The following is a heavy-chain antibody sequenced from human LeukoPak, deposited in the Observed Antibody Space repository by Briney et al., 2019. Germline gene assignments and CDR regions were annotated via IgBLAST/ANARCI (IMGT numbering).Heavy chain of an antibody. V-gene: IGHV1-69*05. CDR2: IIPIFGTA. J-gene: IGHJ4*02. CDR1: GGTFISYA. CDR3: ASPGDSPYYFDY. D-gene: IGHD2-21*02. Sequence: GSSVKVSCKASGGTFISYAISWVRQAPGQGLEWMGGIIPIFGTANYAQKFQGRVTITTDESTSTAYMELSSLRSEDTAVYYCASPGDSPYYFDYWGQGTLVTVSS.